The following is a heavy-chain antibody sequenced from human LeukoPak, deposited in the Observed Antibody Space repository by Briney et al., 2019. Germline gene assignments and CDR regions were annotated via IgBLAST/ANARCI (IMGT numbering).Heavy chain of an antibody. V-gene: IGHV1-18*01. CDR1: GYTFTSYG. Sequence: ASVKVSCKASGYTFTSYGISWVRQAPGQGLEWMGWISAYNGNTNYAQKLQGRVTMTTDTSTSTAYMELRSLRSDDTAVYYCARLKAHYCSSTSCYGGDYWGQGTLVTVSS. D-gene: IGHD2-2*01. CDR2: ISAYNGNT. CDR3: ARLKAHYCSSTSCYGGDY. J-gene: IGHJ4*02.